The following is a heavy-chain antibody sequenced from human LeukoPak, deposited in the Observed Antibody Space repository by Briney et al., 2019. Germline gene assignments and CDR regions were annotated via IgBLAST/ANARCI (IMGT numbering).Heavy chain of an antibody. D-gene: IGHD3-16*02. CDR2: INHSGST. Sequence: SETLSLTCAVYGGSFSGCYWSWIRQPPGKGLEWIGEINHSGSTNYNPSLKSRVTISVDTSKNQFSLKLSSVTAADTAVYYCARVDDYVWGSYRYFYYWGQGTLVTVSS. V-gene: IGHV4-34*01. CDR3: ARVDDYVWGSYRYFYY. CDR1: GGSFSGCY. J-gene: IGHJ4*02.